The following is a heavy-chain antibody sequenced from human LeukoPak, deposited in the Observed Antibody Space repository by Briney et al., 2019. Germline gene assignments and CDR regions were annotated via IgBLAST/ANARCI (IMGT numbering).Heavy chain of an antibody. CDR1: GGSFSGYY. V-gene: IGHV4-34*01. Sequence: SETLSLTCAVYGGSFSGYYWSWIRQPPGKGLEWIGEINHSGSTNYNPSLKSRVTISVDTSKNQFSLKLSSVTAADTAVYYCARGYSSSSGYFDYWGQGTLVTVSS. CDR2: INHSGST. D-gene: IGHD6-6*01. CDR3: ARGYSSSSGYFDY. J-gene: IGHJ4*02.